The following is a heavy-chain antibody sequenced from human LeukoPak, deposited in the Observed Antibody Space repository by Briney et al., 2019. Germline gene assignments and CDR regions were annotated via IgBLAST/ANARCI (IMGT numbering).Heavy chain of an antibody. V-gene: IGHV4-31*11. Sequence: SQTLSLTCAVSGGSISSGGYRWTWVRQYPGRGMEWIPYLTYSVTTSYNPSLKSPLIISVDTSKNQFSLNLNSVTAADTAVYYCAIEMDAHPRIVVWGQGTLVTVSS. D-gene: IGHD2-15*01. CDR3: AIEMDAHPRIVV. J-gene: IGHJ1*01. CDR2: LTYSVTT. CDR1: GGSISSGGYR.